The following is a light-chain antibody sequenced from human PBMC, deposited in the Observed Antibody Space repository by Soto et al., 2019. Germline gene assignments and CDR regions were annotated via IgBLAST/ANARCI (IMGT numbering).Light chain of an antibody. CDR3: QQYGSSVWT. V-gene: IGKV3-20*01. J-gene: IGKJ1*01. CDR1: QSVSRTY. CDR2: ATS. Sequence: EIVLTQSPGTLSLSPGERATLSCRASQSVSRTYLAWYQQKPVQAPRLLIYATSSRATGIPDRFSGSGSGTDFTLTISRLEPEDFAVYYCQQYGSSVWTFGQGTKVDIK.